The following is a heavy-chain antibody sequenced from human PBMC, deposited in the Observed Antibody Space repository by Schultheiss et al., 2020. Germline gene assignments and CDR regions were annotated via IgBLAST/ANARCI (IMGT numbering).Heavy chain of an antibody. V-gene: IGHV3-23*01. J-gene: IGHJ4*02. CDR3: AKDLTWGWGGDY. Sequence: GGSLRLSCADSGFTFSKYAMSWVRQTPGEGLEWVAAISGSGGDTYYADSVKGRFTISRDNSRKIVYLEMDSLRAEDTAVYYCAKDLTWGWGGDYWGQGPVVNVSS. D-gene: IGHD7-27*01. CDR1: GFTFSKYA. CDR2: ISGSGGDT.